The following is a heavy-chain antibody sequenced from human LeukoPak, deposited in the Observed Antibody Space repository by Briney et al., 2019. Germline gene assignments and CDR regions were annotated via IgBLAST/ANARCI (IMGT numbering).Heavy chain of an antibody. CDR1: GFTFSSYW. D-gene: IGHD3-22*01. Sequence: AGGSLRLSCAASGFTFSSYWMSWVRQAPGKGLEWVANIKQDGSEKYCVDSVKGRFTISRDNAKNSLYLQMNSLRAEDTAVYYCARDLIGGGKPSGMDVWGQGTTVTVSS. V-gene: IGHV3-7*01. CDR2: IKQDGSEK. CDR3: ARDLIGGGKPSGMDV. J-gene: IGHJ6*02.